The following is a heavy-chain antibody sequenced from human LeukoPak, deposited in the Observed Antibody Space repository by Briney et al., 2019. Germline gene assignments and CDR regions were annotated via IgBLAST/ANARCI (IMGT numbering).Heavy chain of an antibody. CDR2: ISYDGSNK. CDR1: GFTFSSYG. J-gene: IGHJ4*02. D-gene: IGHD2-21*01. Sequence: PGRSLRLSCAASGFTFSSYGMHWVRQAPGKGLEWVAVISYDGSNKYYADSVKGRFTISRDNSKNTLYLQMNSLRAEDTAVYYCASLWGYFDYWGQGTLVTVSS. CDR3: ASLWGYFDY. V-gene: IGHV3-30*03.